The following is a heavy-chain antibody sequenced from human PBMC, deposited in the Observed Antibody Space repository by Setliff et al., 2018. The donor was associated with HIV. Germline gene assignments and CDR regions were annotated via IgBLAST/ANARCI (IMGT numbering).Heavy chain of an antibody. V-gene: IGHV1-2*02. CDR3: ARTDIYSSGWLCGAWDY. CDR2: INPNSGGT. J-gene: IGHJ4*02. Sequence: GASVKVSCKASGYSFTGYYIHWVRQAPGQGLEWMGWINPNSGGTNYAQNFQDRVTMTRDTSISTAYMELSRLRSDDTAVYYCARTDIYSSGWLCGAWDYWGQGSLVTVSS. CDR1: GYSFTGYY. D-gene: IGHD6-19*01.